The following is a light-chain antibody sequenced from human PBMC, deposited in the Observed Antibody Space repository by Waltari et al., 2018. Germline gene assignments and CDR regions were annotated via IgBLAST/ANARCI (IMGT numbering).Light chain of an antibody. CDR1: QSVDDY. CDR2: DAS. CDR3: QQRRNWPPT. Sequence: VLTQSPATLSLSPGERATLSCRASQSVDDYMAWYQQKPAQSPRPLSYDASNRAPGIPIRFSGSGFGTDFTLTISSLEPDDFAHYYCQQRRNWPPTFGQGTKVEIK. J-gene: IGKJ1*01. V-gene: IGKV3-11*01.